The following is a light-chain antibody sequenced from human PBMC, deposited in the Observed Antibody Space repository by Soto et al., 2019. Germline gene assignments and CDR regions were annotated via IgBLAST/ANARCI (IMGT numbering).Light chain of an antibody. CDR1: QSVSSNY. J-gene: IGKJ1*01. V-gene: IGKV3-20*01. Sequence: EVVLTQSPGTLSLSPGERATLSCRARQSVSSNYVAWYQQIPGQTPRLLIYGASSRATGIPDRFSGSGSGTDFTLTISRLEPEDFAVYYCQQHGSSPWMFGQGTKVDIK. CDR3: QQHGSSPWM. CDR2: GAS.